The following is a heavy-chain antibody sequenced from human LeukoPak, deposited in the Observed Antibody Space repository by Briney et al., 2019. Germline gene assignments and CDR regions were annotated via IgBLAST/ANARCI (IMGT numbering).Heavy chain of an antibody. J-gene: IGHJ4*02. D-gene: IGHD5-12*01. V-gene: IGHV3-7*04. CDR2: IKEDGSAK. CDR1: GFTFSSYW. Sequence: GGSLRLSCAASGFTFSSYWMSWVRQAPGKGLEWVANIKEDGSAKYSVDSVKGRFTISRDNAKNTLYLQTNSLRAEDTAVYYCARDTPGYGAYDLGWGQGTLVTVSS. CDR3: ARDTPGYGAYDLG.